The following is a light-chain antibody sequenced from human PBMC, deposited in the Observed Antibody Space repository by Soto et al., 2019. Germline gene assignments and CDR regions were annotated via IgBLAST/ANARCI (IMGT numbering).Light chain of an antibody. V-gene: IGKV3D-11*02. Sequence: ELVLTQSPATLSLSPGERATLSCRASQSVSGYSAWYQQKPGQAPRLLIYDTSNRATGIPARFSGSGPGTDFTLTISGLEPEDFAVYYCQQRSNWQYTFGLGTRREIK. CDR1: QSVSGY. CDR2: DTS. CDR3: QQRSNWQYT. J-gene: IGKJ2*01.